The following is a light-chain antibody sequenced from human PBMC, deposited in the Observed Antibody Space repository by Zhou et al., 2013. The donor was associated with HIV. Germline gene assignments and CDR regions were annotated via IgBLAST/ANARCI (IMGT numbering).Light chain of an antibody. CDR1: QDVRNN. J-gene: IGKJ2*01. CDR3: LQHHRYPHT. V-gene: IGKV1-33*01. CDR2: DAS. Sequence: DIQMTQSPSSLSASEGDRVTITCQASQDVRNNLNWYQQKPGKAPKLLIQDASSLEPGVPSRFSGGGSETEFTLTITNLRPEDFATYFCLQHHRYPHTFGQGTKLELQ.